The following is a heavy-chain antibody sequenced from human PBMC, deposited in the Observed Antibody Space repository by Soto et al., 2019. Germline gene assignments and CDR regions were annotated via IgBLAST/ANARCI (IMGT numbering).Heavy chain of an antibody. J-gene: IGHJ3*02. D-gene: IGHD3-10*01. CDR1: GGTFSSYT. Sequence: QVQLVQSGAEVKKPGSSVKVSCKASGGTFSSYTISWVRQAPGQGLEWMGRIIPILGIANYAQKFQGRVTISAETSTSTAYMELSRLRSEDTAVYYCARDSRFGDKSRVAFDIWGQGTMVTVSS. CDR3: ARDSRFGDKSRVAFDI. V-gene: IGHV1-69*08. CDR2: IIPILGIA.